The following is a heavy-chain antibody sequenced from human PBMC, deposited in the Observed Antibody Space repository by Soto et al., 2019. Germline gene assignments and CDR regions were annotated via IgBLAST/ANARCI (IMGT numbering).Heavy chain of an antibody. CDR2: IYYRGNA. D-gene: IGHD5-12*01. CDR1: DDSINSDKYY. J-gene: IGHJ4*02. V-gene: IGHV4-39*01. Sequence: QLQLQESGPGLVKPSETLSLTCSVSDDSINSDKYYWGWIRQPPGKGLEWIGSIYYRGNAYYNPSLQSRVTISLDKSKSPYSLQLNSVTAADSAVYFCARLEGLATISYYFDFWGPGALVTVSS. CDR3: ARLEGLATISYYFDF.